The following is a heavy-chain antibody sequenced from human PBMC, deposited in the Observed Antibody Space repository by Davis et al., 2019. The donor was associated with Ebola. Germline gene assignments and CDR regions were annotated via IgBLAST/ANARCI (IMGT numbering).Heavy chain of an antibody. D-gene: IGHD2-8*01. V-gene: IGHV4-61*08. Sequence: PSETLSLTCTVSGGSISSGGYYWSWIRQPPGKGLEWIGYIYYSGSTNYNPSLKSRVTISVDTSKNQFSLKLSSVTAADTAVYYCARGGILYLGNVWGQGTTVTVSS. CDR3: ARGGILYLGNV. J-gene: IGHJ6*02. CDR1: GGSISSGGYY. CDR2: IYYSGST.